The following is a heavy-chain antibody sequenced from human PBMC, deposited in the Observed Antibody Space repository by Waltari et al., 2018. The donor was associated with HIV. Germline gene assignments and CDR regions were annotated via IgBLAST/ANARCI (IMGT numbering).Heavy chain of an antibody. J-gene: IGHJ6*02. V-gene: IGHV1-24*01. CDR3: ATDFSGMVRAYSYYSLDV. CDR2: FDPEDDET. CDR1: GYTLTELS. D-gene: IGHD3-10*01. Sequence: QVQLVQSGAEVKKPGASVKVSCKVSGYTLTELSMHWVRQAPGKGLEWMGNFDPEDDETIDAQKFQGRITRTEDTSSDTAYMELSSLTSGDTAVYYCATDFSGMVRAYSYYSLDVWGQGTTVTVSS.